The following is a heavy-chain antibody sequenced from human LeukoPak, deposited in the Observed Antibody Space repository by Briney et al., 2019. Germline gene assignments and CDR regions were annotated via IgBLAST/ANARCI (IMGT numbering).Heavy chain of an antibody. Sequence: PSQTLSLTCTLSGGSISSGGYYSSWIRQHPGKCLEWIGYIYYSGSTFHNPSLKSRVTISVDTSKNQFSLKLNSVTAADTAVYYCAADLQAFAFDIWGQGTMVTVSS. CDR3: AADLQAFAFDI. D-gene: IGHD3-3*02. CDR2: IYYSGST. CDR1: GGSISSGGYY. J-gene: IGHJ3*02. V-gene: IGHV4-31*03.